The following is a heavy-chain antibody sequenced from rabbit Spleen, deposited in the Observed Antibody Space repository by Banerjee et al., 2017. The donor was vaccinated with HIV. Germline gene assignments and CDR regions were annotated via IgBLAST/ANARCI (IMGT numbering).Heavy chain of an antibody. J-gene: IGHJ2*01. D-gene: IGHD6-1*01. CDR3: ARAGYGNDGVVDTFGS. CDR1: GFGFSSSYY. V-gene: IGHV1S40*01. CDR2: IKGGSSDTT. Sequence: QSLEESGGDLVKPGASLTLTCIASGFGFSSSYYMCWVRQAPGKGLEWIACIKGGSSDTTWYANWAKGRFTISKTSSTTVTLQMTSLTAADMATYFCARAGYGNDGVVDTFGSWGQGTLVTVS.